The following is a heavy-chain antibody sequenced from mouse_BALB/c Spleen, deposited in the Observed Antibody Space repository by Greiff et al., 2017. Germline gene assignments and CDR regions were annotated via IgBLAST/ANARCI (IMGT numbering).Heavy chain of an antibody. V-gene: IGHV14-4*02. Sequence: VQLKESGAELVRSGASVKLSCTASGFNIKDYYMHWVKQRPEQGLEWIGWIDPENGDTEYAPKFQGKATMTADTSSNTAYLQLSSLTSEDTAVYYCNGRYDVRAYFDYWGQGTTLTVSS. J-gene: IGHJ2*01. D-gene: IGHD2-14*01. CDR1: GFNIKDYY. CDR3: NGRYDVRAYFDY. CDR2: IDPENGDT.